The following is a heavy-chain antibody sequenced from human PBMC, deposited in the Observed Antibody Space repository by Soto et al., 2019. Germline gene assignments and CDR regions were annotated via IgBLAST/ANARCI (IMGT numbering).Heavy chain of an antibody. CDR1: GFTVSSYA. D-gene: IGHD6-19*01. CDR2: ISGSGGST. V-gene: IGHV3-23*01. CDR3: AKVNGGRSGWSHWDY. Sequence: EVQLLESGGGLVQPGGSLRLSCAASGFTVSSYAMSGVRQAPGKGLEWVSAISGSGGSTYYADSVKGRFTISRDNSKNTLYLQMNSLRAEDTAVYYCAKVNGGRSGWSHWDYWGQGTLVTVSS. J-gene: IGHJ4*02.